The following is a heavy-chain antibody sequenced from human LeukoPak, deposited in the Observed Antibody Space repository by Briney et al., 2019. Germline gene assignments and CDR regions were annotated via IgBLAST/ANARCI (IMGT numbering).Heavy chain of an antibody. V-gene: IGHV3-23*01. Sequence: GGSLRLACAAYGFTFSNYAMSWVRQVPGEGMEWVEGISGTGGSTHYADTVKGRFTISRDNSKNTVYLQMRNLRVEHTAVYYCAKVVAGNIDYYFDYWGQGILVAVSS. CDR2: ISGTGGST. D-gene: IGHD2/OR15-2a*01. CDR3: AKVVAGNIDYYFDY. CDR1: GFTFSNYA. J-gene: IGHJ4*02.